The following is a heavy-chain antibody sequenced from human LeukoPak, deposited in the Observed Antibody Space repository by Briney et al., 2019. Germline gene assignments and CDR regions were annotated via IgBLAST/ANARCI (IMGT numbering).Heavy chain of an antibody. CDR1: GYSFSSYW. Sequence: GESLKISCKGSGYSFSSYWISWVRPMPGKCLEWMGIIYPGDSDIRYSPSFQGQVTISADKSISTAYLQWSSLKASDTAMYYCARQDGSALYYFDYWGQGTLVTVSS. V-gene: IGHV5-51*01. J-gene: IGHJ4*02. CDR3: ARQDGSALYYFDY. CDR2: IYPGDSDI. D-gene: IGHD5-24*01.